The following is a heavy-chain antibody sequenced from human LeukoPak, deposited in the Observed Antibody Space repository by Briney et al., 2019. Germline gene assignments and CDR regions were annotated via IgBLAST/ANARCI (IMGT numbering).Heavy chain of an antibody. CDR1: GYTFTSYG. CDR3: ARDSVRLKYQPDNWFDP. J-gene: IGHJ5*02. D-gene: IGHD2-2*01. CDR2: ISAYNGNT. Sequence: ASVKVSCKASGYTFTSYGISWVRQAPGQGLEWMGWISAYNGNTNYAQKLQGRVTMTTDTSTSTAYMELRSLRSDDTAVYYCARDSVRLKYQPDNWFDPWGQGTLVTVSS. V-gene: IGHV1-18*01.